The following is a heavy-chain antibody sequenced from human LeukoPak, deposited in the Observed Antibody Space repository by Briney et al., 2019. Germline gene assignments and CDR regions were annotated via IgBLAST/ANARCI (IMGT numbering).Heavy chain of an antibody. CDR2: ISWNSGSI. CDR3: AKEERTGGAFDI. V-gene: IGHV3-9*01. Sequence: GGSLRLSCAASGFTFDDYAMHWVRQAPGKGLEWVSSISWNSGSIGYADSVKGRFTISRDNAKNSLYLQMNSLRAEDTALYYCAKEERTGGAFDIWGQGTMVTVSS. D-gene: IGHD1-1*01. J-gene: IGHJ3*02. CDR1: GFTFDDYA.